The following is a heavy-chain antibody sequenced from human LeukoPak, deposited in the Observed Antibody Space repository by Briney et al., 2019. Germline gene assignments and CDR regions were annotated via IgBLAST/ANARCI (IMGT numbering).Heavy chain of an antibody. J-gene: IGHJ5*02. Sequence: SETLSLACTVSGGSISSSRHYWGWIRQPPGKGLEWIGSMFYSGTAYYNASLKSRVTISVDTSKNQFSLKVTSVTAADTAVYYRARHTDSSGWYRAWFDPWGQGTLVTVSS. CDR1: GGSISSSRHY. V-gene: IGHV4-39*01. CDR2: MFYSGTA. D-gene: IGHD6-19*01. CDR3: ARHTDSSGWYRAWFDP.